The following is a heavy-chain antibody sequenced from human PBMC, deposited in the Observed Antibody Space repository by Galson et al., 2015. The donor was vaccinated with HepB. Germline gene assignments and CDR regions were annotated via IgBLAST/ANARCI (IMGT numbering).Heavy chain of an antibody. Sequence: SVKVSCKASGYTFTSYAMHWVRQAPGQRLEWMGWINAGNGNTKYSQKFQGRVTITRDTSASTAYMELSSLRSEDTAVYYCAREWALDSSSWYRYYYYYGMDVWGQGTTVTVSS. V-gene: IGHV1-3*01. CDR2: INAGNGNT. CDR3: AREWALDSSSWYRYYYYYGMDV. D-gene: IGHD6-13*01. CDR1: GYTFTSYA. J-gene: IGHJ6*02.